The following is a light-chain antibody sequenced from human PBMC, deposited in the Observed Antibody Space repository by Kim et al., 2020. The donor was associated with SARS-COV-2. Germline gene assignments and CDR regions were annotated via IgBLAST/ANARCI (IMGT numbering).Light chain of an antibody. J-gene: IGKJ1*01. Sequence: IVLTQSPGTLSLSPGERATLSCRASQSISSSYLAWYQQKPGQAPRLLIYGASSRATGIPDRFSGSGSGTDFTLTISRLESEDFAVYHCQQYSSSPRTFGQGTKVDIK. CDR1: QSISSSY. CDR2: GAS. V-gene: IGKV3-20*01. CDR3: QQYSSSPRT.